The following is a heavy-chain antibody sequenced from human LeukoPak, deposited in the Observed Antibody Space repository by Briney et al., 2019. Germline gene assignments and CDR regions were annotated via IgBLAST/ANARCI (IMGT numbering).Heavy chain of an antibody. CDR1: GGSISSGGYY. Sequence: SETLSLTCTVSGGSISSGGYYWSWIRQHPGKGLEWIGYIYYSGSTYYNPPLKSRVTISVDTSKNQFSLKLSSVTAADTAVYYCARLGGYDLDYWGQGTLVTVSS. CDR3: ARLGGYDLDY. CDR2: IYYSGST. V-gene: IGHV4-31*03. D-gene: IGHD5-12*01. J-gene: IGHJ4*02.